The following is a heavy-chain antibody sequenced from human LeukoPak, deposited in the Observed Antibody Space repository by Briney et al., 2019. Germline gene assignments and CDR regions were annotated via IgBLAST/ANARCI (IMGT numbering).Heavy chain of an antibody. D-gene: IGHD5-18*01. J-gene: IGHJ5*02. CDR1: GFTVSSNY. CDR3: ARGYGDNYGYSYNWFDP. CDR2: IYSGGST. V-gene: IGHV3-66*01. Sequence: GGSLRLSCAASGFTVSSNYMSWVRQAPGKGLEWVLVIYSGGSTYYADSVKGRFTISRDNSKNTLYLQMNSLRAEDTAVYYCARGYGDNYGYSYNWFDPWGQGTLVTVSS.